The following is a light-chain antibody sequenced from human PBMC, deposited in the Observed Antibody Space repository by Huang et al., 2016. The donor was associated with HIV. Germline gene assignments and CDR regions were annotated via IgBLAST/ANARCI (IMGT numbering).Light chain of an antibody. V-gene: IGKV3-20*01. J-gene: IGKJ5*01. Sequence: EIVLTQSPGTLSLSPGESATLSCRASQSVSSSYLAWYQHKPGQAPRLLVYAASSRATGIPARFSGSGSGTDFALTISRLEPEDFAVYYCQQYGDSPITFGQGTRLEIK. CDR3: QQYGDSPIT. CDR1: QSVSSSY. CDR2: AAS.